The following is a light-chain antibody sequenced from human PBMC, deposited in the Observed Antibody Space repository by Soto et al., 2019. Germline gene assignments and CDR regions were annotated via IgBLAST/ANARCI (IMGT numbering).Light chain of an antibody. CDR2: DVS. V-gene: IGLV2-14*01. CDR1: SIDVVGYNY. CDR3: SSYTSSSTLNYV. J-gene: IGLJ1*01. Sequence: QSVLTNPASVSGSPGQWITISCTGSSIDVVGYNYVSWYQQHPGKAPKLMIYDVSNRPSGVSNRFSGSKSGNTASLTISGLQAEDEADYYCSSYTSSSTLNYVFGTGTKVTVL.